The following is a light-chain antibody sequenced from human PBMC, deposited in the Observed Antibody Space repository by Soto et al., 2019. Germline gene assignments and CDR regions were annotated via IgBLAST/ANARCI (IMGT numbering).Light chain of an antibody. CDR1: SSDVGGYNY. CDR3: CSYAGSYTYVV. CDR2: GVS. J-gene: IGLJ2*01. Sequence: QSVLTQPRSVSGSPGQPVTISCTGTSSDVGGYNYVSWYQQHPGKAPKLMIYGVSKRPSGVPDRFSGSKSGNTASLTISGLQAEDEADYYCCSYAGSYTYVVFGGGTKLTVL. V-gene: IGLV2-11*01.